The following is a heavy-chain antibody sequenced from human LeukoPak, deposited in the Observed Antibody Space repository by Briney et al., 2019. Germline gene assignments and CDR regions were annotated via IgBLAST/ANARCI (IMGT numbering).Heavy chain of an antibody. J-gene: IGHJ3*02. CDR2: INPNSGGT. CDR1: GYTFTGYY. CDR3: ARAHYYYDSSGYSEFDAFDI. D-gene: IGHD3-22*01. V-gene: IGHV1-2*02. Sequence: ASVKVSSTASGYTFTGYYMHWVRQAPGQGVEWMGWINPNSGGTNYAQKFQGRVTMTRDTSISTAYMELSRLRSDDTAVYYCARAHYYYDSSGYSEFDAFDIWGQGTMVTVSS.